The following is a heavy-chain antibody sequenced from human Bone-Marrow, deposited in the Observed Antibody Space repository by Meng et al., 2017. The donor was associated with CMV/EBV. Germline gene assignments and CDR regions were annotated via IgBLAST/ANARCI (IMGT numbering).Heavy chain of an antibody. J-gene: IGHJ5*02. CDR1: GGSISSYY. CDR3: ARGVLIWFGDLNWFDP. CDR2: IYYSGST. D-gene: IGHD3-10*01. V-gene: IGHV4-59*01. Sequence: SETLSLTCTVSGGSISSYYWSWIRQPPGKGLEWIGYIYYSGSTNYNPSLKNRVTISVDTSKNQFSLKLSSVTAADTALYYCARGVLIWFGDLNWFDPWGQGTLVTVSS.